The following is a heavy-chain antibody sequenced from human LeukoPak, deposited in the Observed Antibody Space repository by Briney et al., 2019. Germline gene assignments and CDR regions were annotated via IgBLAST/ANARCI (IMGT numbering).Heavy chain of an antibody. J-gene: IGHJ4*02. Sequence: WETLSLTCTVSGDSISSYYWSWIRQPAGKGLEWIGRIYTSGSTNYNPSLKSRVTMSVDTSKNQFSLNLNSVAAADTAVYYCARGISSSWYPYFDYWGQGTLVTVSS. D-gene: IGHD6-13*01. CDR3: ARGISSSWYPYFDY. V-gene: IGHV4-4*07. CDR2: IYTSGST. CDR1: GDSISSYY.